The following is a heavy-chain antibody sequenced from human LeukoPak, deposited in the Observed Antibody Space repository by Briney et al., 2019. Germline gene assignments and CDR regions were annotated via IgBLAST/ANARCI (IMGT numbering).Heavy chain of an antibody. J-gene: IGHJ4*02. CDR3: STELPFSGATEY. CDR1: GFSFSNTW. CDR2: SRSIIDGGTI. Sequence: PGGSLRLSCAASGFSFSNTWMTWVRQAPGKGLEWVGRSRSIIDGGTIDYAAPVKGRFTISRDDSKDTLYLQMSSLKIEDTAVYYCSTELPFSGATEYWGQGTLVTVSS. V-gene: IGHV3-15*01. D-gene: IGHD1/OR15-1a*01.